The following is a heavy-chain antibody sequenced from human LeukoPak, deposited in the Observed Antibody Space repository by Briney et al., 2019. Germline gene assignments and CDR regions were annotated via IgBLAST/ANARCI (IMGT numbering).Heavy chain of an antibody. D-gene: IGHD6-13*01. J-gene: IGHJ3*02. CDR1: GGSISSGSYY. Sequence: PSQTLSLTCTVSGGSISSGSYYGSWIRQPAGEGLEWIGRIYSSGSTNYNPSLKSRVTISVDTSKNQFSLKLSSVTAADTAVYYCARDSVSSWYDAFDIWGQGTMVTVSS. CDR2: IYSSGST. V-gene: IGHV4-61*02. CDR3: ARDSVSSWYDAFDI.